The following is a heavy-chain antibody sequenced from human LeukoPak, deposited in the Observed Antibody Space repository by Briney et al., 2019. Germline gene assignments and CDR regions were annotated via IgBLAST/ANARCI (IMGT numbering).Heavy chain of an antibody. CDR3: ARDYVWGSSSDY. Sequence: GSLRLSCAASGFIFRDYYMSWIRQAPGKGLEWVSYISHSSSTIHYADSVRGRFTISRDNAKNSLYLQMNSLRVEDTAVYFCARDYVWGSSSDYWGQGTLVSVSS. CDR1: GFIFRDYY. V-gene: IGHV3-11*04. D-gene: IGHD3-16*01. CDR2: ISHSSSTI. J-gene: IGHJ4*02.